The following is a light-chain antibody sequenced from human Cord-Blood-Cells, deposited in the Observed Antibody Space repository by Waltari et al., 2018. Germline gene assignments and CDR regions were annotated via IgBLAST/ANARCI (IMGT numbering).Light chain of an antibody. CDR1: SGVNVGTSR. V-gene: IGLV5-45*02. Sequence: QALLTPPSFLSASHGVSASLACTPASGVNVGTSRRYWYQQRPGSPPQYLLRYKSDSHKQQGSGVPSRFSVSKDASANAGILLISGLQSEYEADYYCMIWHSSASVFGGGTKLTVL. CDR3: MIWHSSASV. J-gene: IGLJ2*01. CDR2: YKSDSHK.